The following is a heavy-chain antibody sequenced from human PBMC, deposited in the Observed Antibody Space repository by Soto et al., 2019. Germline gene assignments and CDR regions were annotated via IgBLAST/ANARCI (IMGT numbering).Heavy chain of an antibody. V-gene: IGHV3-23*01. CDR2: ISSRCGNK. J-gene: IGHJ6*01. CDR3: AKGTITGVVYYCYGEDV. CDR1: GCTFSSYA. Sequence: SPRVSCAAYGCTFSSYAMNCVRQVPGKGLDWGSCISSRCGNKNYAASLRGRFTISRDSSNNTLYLQMNSLIDEDTAVYYCAKGTITGVVYYCYGEDVWGQGTTVTGSS. D-gene: IGHD3-10*01.